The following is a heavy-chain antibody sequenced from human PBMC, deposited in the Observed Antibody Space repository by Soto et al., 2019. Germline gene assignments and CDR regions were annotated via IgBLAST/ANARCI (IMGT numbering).Heavy chain of an antibody. V-gene: IGHV3-30*14. CDR2: TSYDEKNR. J-gene: IGHJ6*02. CDR3: GRGYDWNIYYYYGMDL. Sequence: GGSLRLSCVASGFSLSKYAMNWVRQAPGKGLEWLTITSYDEKNRYYADSVKGRFTISRDNSKNSLYLQMNSLRTEDTAVYYCGRGYDWNIYYYYGMDLWGQGTTVTVSS. D-gene: IGHD1-20*01. CDR1: GFSLSKYA.